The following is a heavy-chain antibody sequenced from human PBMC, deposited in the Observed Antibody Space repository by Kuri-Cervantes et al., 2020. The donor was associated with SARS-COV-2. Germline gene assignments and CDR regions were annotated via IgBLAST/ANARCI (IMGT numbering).Heavy chain of an antibody. Sequence: ETLSLTCAASGFTVSSNYMSWVRQAPGKGPEWVSVIYSGGSTYYADSVKGRFTISRDNSKNTLYLQMNSLRAEDTAVYYCARDRSTHYFDYWGQGTLVTVSS. CDR2: IYSGGST. CDR1: GFTVSSNY. V-gene: IGHV3-66*02. CDR3: ARDRSTHYFDY. J-gene: IGHJ4*02.